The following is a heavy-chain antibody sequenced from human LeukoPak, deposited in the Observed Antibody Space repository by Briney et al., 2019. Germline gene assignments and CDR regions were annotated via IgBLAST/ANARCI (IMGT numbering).Heavy chain of an antibody. J-gene: IGHJ4*02. CDR2: INPSGGST. CDR1: GYTFTSYY. Sequence: ASVKVSWKASGYTFTSYYMHWVRQAAGQGLEWMGIINPSGGSTSYAQKFQGRVTMTRDMSTSTVYMELSSLRSEDTAVYHCASGASATTVVTPVDYWGQGTLVTVSS. V-gene: IGHV1-46*01. D-gene: IGHD4-23*01. CDR3: ASGASATTVVTPVDY.